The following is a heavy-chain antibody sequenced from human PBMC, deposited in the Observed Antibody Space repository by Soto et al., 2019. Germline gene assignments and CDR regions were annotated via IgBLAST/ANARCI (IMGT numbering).Heavy chain of an antibody. V-gene: IGHV4-39*01. CDR3: ATNELLWFGEPRHRYYGMDV. CDR1: GGSISSSSYY. D-gene: IGHD3-10*01. J-gene: IGHJ6*02. CDR2: IYYSGST. Sequence: QLQLQESGPGLVKPSETLSLTCTVSGGSISSSSYYWGWIRQPPGKGLEWIGSIYYSGSTYYNPSLKSRVTISVDTSKNQFSLKLSSVTAADTAVYYCATNELLWFGEPRHRYYGMDVWGQGTTVTVSS.